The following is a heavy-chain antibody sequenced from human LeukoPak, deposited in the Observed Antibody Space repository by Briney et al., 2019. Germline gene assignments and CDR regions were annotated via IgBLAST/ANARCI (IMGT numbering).Heavy chain of an antibody. Sequence: ASVKVSCKVSGYSLSEVSMHWVRQAPGQGLERMGWINPNSGDTNYAQKFQGRVTMTRDTSISTAYMELSRLRSDDTAVYYCARRPTDGYNSGDYWGQGTLVTVSS. CDR3: ARRPTDGYNSGDY. D-gene: IGHD5-24*01. CDR2: INPNSGDT. J-gene: IGHJ4*02. V-gene: IGHV1-2*02. CDR1: GYSLSEVS.